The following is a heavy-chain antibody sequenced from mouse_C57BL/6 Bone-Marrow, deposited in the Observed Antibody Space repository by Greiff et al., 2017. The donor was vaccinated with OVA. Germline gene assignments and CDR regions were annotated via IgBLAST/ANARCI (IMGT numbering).Heavy chain of an antibody. J-gene: IGHJ1*03. D-gene: IGHD1-1*01. CDR2: INPSNGGT. CDR3: ARSSHYYGSSYYWYFDV. Sequence: QVHVKQPGTELVKPGASVKLSCKASGYTFTSYWMHWVKQRPGQGLEWIGNINPSNGGTNYNEKFKSKATLTVDKSSSTAYMQLSSLTSEDSAVYYCARSSHYYGSSYYWYFDVWGTGTTVTVSS. V-gene: IGHV1-53*01. CDR1: GYTFTSYW.